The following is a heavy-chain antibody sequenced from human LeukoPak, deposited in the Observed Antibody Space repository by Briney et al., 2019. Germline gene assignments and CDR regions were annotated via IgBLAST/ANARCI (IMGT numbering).Heavy chain of an antibody. Sequence: GGSLRLSCAASGFTFNSHEMNWVRQAPGKGLEWVSYIGGSGTPIYYADSVKGRFTISRDNAKNSLYLQMNSLRAEDTATYYCARRFDVWGRGTLVTVSS. CDR1: GFTFNSHE. CDR3: ARRFDV. V-gene: IGHV3-48*03. CDR2: IGGSGTPI. J-gene: IGHJ2*01.